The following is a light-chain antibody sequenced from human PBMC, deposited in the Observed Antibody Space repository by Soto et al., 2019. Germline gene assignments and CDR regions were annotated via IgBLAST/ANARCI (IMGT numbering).Light chain of an antibody. J-gene: IGLJ2*01. Sequence: QSALTQPASVSGSPGQSITISCTGTSSDVGSYNLVSWYQQHPGKVPKLMIYGGSKRPSGISNRFSGSKSGNTASLTISGLQAEDEADYYCLSFSSSNTYVVFGGGTKVTVL. CDR1: SSDVGSYNL. V-gene: IGLV2-23*01. CDR3: LSFSSSNTYVV. CDR2: GGS.